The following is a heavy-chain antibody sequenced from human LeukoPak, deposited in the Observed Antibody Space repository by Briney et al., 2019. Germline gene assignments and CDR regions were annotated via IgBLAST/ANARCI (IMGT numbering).Heavy chain of an antibody. Sequence: SQTLSLTCSVSGGSISSENYYWSWIRQPAGKGLEWIGRIYTGGSANYNPSLKSRVTISVDTSKNQFSLKLNSVTAADTAVYYCAREVHFDGSGYYFRYFDSWGQGTLVTVSS. CDR2: IYTGGSA. CDR3: AREVHFDGSGYYFRYFDS. V-gene: IGHV4-61*02. D-gene: IGHD3-22*01. J-gene: IGHJ4*02. CDR1: GGSISSENYY.